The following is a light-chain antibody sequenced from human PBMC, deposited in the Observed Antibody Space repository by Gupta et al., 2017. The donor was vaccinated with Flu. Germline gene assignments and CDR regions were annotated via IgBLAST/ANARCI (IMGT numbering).Light chain of an antibody. J-gene: IGKJ2*01. V-gene: IGKV2-28*01. Sequence: IMMIQSVLSLPVTTGERASISCRSSQSLLHSNGYNYLDWYLQKPGQAPQLLIYLGSNRACGVPDRFSGSGSGTDFTLKISRVEAEDVGVYYCMQVKQNLGTFDQGTKLEIK. CDR1: QSLLHSNGYNY. CDR2: LGS. CDR3: MQVKQNLGT.